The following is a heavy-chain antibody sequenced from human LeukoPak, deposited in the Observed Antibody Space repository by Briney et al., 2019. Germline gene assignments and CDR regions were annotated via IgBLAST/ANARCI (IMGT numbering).Heavy chain of an antibody. Sequence: SVKVSCKASGGTFSSYAISWVRQAPGQGLEWMGRIIPILGIANYAQKFQGRVTITADKSTSTAYMELSSLRSEDTAVYYCARGIVVTTYYYYMDVWGKGTTVTVSS. J-gene: IGHJ6*03. D-gene: IGHD3-22*01. CDR3: ARGIVVTTYYYYMDV. CDR1: GGTFSSYA. CDR2: IIPILGIA. V-gene: IGHV1-69*04.